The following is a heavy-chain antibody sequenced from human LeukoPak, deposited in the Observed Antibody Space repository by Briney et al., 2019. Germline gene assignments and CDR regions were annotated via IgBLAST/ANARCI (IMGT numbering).Heavy chain of an antibody. CDR1: VGAISTYY. CDR2: IDYSGIT. J-gene: IGHJ4*02. D-gene: IGHD3-22*01. Sequence: PSETPSLTRTVSVGAISTYYWSCIRGPPGKAGEGIGYIDYSGITNYNPSRKSRVTISVDTSKNQSALKLSSVTAADTAMYYCARVSDYYDSSGYYYYPFDYWGQGTLVTVSS. CDR3: ARVSDYYDSSGYYYYPFDY. V-gene: IGHV4-59*01.